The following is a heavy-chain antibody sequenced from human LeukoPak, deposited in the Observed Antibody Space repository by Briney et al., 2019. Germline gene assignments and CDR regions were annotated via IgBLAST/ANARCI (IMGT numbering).Heavy chain of an antibody. J-gene: IGHJ6*03. Sequence: ASVKVSCKASGYTFTSYDINWVRQATGQGLEWMGWMNPNSGNTGYAQKFQGRVTMTRNTSISTAYMELSSLRSEDTAVYYCARGRGYCSGGSCYPYYYYMDVWGKGTTVTISS. CDR1: GYTFTSYD. CDR2: MNPNSGNT. CDR3: ARGRGYCSGGSCYPYYYYMDV. D-gene: IGHD2-15*01. V-gene: IGHV1-8*01.